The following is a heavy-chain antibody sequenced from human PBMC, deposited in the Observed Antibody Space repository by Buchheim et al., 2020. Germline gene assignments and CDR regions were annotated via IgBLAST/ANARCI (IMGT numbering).Heavy chain of an antibody. Sequence: QLQLQESGPRLVKPSETLSLTCTVSGGSLISATSYWNWIRQRPGKGLEWIGYIYYSGNTWYNPSLKSRVTISLDTSKKQFSLRLTSVTAADTAVYYCAREALRGHDYGDYAWGQGTL. V-gene: IGHV4-30-4*08. CDR1: GGSLISATSY. CDR2: IYYSGNT. D-gene: IGHD4-17*01. CDR3: AREALRGHDYGDYA. J-gene: IGHJ4*02.